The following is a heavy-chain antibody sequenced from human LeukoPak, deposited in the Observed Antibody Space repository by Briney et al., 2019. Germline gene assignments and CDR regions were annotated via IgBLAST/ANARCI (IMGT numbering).Heavy chain of an antibody. CDR3: ARGGGYGSSPGV. CDR2: IYTSGST. D-gene: IGHD6-6*01. J-gene: IGHJ6*02. Sequence: SETLSLTCTVSGNSISSYYWSWIRQPAGKGLEWIGRIYTSGSTNYNPSLKSRVTISLDTSRNQFSLKLTSVTAADTAVYYCARGGGYGSSPGVWGQGTTVTVSS. V-gene: IGHV4-4*07. CDR1: GNSISSYY.